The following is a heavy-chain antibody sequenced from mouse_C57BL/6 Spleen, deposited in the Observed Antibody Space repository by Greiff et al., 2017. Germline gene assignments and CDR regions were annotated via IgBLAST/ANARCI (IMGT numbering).Heavy chain of an antibody. CDR1: GYTFTSYW. V-gene: IGHV1-50*01. CDR3: ARKDWGYWFAY. D-gene: IGHD3-1*01. J-gene: IGHJ3*01. CDR2: IDPSDSYT. Sequence: QVQLQQPGAELVKPGASVKLSCKASGYTFTSYWMQWVKQRPGQGLEWIGEIDPSDSYTNYNQKFKGKATLTVDTSSSTAYMQLSSLTSEDSAVYYCARKDWGYWFAYWGQGTLVTVSA.